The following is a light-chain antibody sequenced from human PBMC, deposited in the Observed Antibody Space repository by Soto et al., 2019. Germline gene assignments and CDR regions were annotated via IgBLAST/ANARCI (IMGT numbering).Light chain of an antibody. CDR3: AAWDNSFSGSLV. CDR1: SPNIGGNY. J-gene: IGLJ1*01. Sequence: QSVLTQPPSASGTPGQRVTISCSGSSPNIGGNYVYWYQHLPGTAPRLLIYNNNQRLSGVPDRFSGSKSGPSASLAINGLRSEDEADYYCAAWDNSFSGSLVFGTGTKVTVL. V-gene: IGLV1-47*02. CDR2: NNN.